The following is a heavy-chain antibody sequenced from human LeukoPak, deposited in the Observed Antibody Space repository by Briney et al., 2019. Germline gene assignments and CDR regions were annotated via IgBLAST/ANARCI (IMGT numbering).Heavy chain of an antibody. Sequence: PGGSLRPSCAASGFTFSSYGMSWVRQAPGKGLEWVSAISGSGGSTYYADSVKGRFTISRDNSESTLYLQMNSLGAEDTAVYYCAKGDGDIVVVPVYYSDYWGQGTLVTVSS. CDR3: AKGDGDIVVVPVYYSDY. CDR2: ISGSGGST. J-gene: IGHJ4*02. V-gene: IGHV3-23*01. CDR1: GFTFSSYG. D-gene: IGHD2-2*01.